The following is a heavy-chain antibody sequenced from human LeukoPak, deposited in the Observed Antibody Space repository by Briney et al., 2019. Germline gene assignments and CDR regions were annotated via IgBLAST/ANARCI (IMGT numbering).Heavy chain of an antibody. CDR1: GYSFTSYW. J-gene: IGHJ5*02. Sequence: GESLKISCKGSGYSFTSYWIGWVRQMPGKGLEWMGIIYPGDSDTRYSPSFQGQVTISADKSISTAYLQWSSLKSSDTGIYYYARHWVRGFPQGFDPWGQGTLVTVSS. D-gene: IGHD3-10*01. CDR3: ARHWVRGFPQGFDP. CDR2: IYPGDSDT. V-gene: IGHV5-51*01.